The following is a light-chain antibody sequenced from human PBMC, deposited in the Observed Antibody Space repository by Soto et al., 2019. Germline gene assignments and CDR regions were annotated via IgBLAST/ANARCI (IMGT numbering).Light chain of an antibody. J-gene: IGKJ1*01. CDR1: QGISSY. Sequence: IQLTQSPSSLSASVGDRVTITCRASQGISSYLAWYQQKPWKAPKLLIYAASTLQSGVPSRFSGSGSGTDFTLTISSLQTEDFQTYYCQQLNSYHPLWTFGQGPKGDIQ. CDR3: QQLNSYHPLWT. CDR2: AAS. V-gene: IGKV1-9*01.